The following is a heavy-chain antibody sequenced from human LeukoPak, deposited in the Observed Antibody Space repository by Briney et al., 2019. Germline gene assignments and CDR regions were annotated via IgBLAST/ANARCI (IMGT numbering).Heavy chain of an antibody. CDR3: ARGLGGPSRMVRGVATDAFDI. V-gene: IGHV4-34*01. CDR1: GGSFSGYY. J-gene: IGHJ3*02. CDR2: INHSGST. D-gene: IGHD3-10*01. Sequence: SETLSLTCAVYGGSFSGYYWSWIRQPPGKGLEWIGEINHSGSTNYNPSLKSRVTISVDTSKNQFSLKLSSVTAADTAVYYCARGLGGPSRMVRGVATDAFDIWGQGTMVTVSS.